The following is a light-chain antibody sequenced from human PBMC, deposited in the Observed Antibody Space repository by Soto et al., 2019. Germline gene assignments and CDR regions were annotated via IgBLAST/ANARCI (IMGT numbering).Light chain of an antibody. CDR3: QQSYSTPVT. CDR1: QSISSY. Sequence: DIQMTQSPSSLSASVGDRVTITCRASQSISSYLNWYQQKPGKAPKLLIYAASSLQSGVPSRFRGSGSGTDFTLNISSLQPEDFATYYCQQSYSTPVTVGGGTKVEIK. V-gene: IGKV1-39*01. CDR2: AAS. J-gene: IGKJ4*02.